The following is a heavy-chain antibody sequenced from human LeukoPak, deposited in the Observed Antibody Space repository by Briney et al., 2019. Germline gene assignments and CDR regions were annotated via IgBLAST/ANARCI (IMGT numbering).Heavy chain of an antibody. CDR1: GGSISSYY. CDR3: ASRPLTMGEGWFDP. CDR2: IYYSGST. Sequence: PSETLSLTCTVSGGSISSYYWSWIRQPPGKGLEGIGYIYYSGSTNYSSSLKSRVTISVDTSKNQLSLKLSSVTAADTAVYYWASRPLTMGEGWFDPWGQGTLVTVSS. V-gene: IGHV4-59*01. J-gene: IGHJ5*02. D-gene: IGHD3-10*01.